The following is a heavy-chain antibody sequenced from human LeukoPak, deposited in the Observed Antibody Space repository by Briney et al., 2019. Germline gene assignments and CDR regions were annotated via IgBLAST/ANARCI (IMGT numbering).Heavy chain of an antibody. CDR1: GYSFTSYW. CDR3: ASGESYDFWSGLSSALFDY. D-gene: IGHD3-3*01. J-gene: IGHJ4*02. V-gene: IGHV5-51*01. Sequence: GESLKISCKGSGYSFTSYWIGWVRQMPGKGLEWMGIICPGDSDTRYSPSFQGQVTISADKSISTAYLQWSSLKASDTAMYYCASGESYDFWSGLSSALFDYWGQGTLVTVSS. CDR2: ICPGDSDT.